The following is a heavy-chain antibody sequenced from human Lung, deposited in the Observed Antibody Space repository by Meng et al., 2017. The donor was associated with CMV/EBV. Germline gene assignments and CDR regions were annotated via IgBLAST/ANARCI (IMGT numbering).Heavy chain of an antibody. D-gene: IGHD6-6*01. CDR2: ISENGDSP. V-gene: IGHV3-23*01. CDR1: GFIFSDYI. Sequence: GGSXRLXCAASGFIFSDYIMSWVRQAPGRGLEWVSAISENGDSPYYADSVKGRFTISRDNSKNTVSLQMDSLRVEDTATYYCAKALNSGRPNSWGQGMLVTVSS. J-gene: IGHJ4*02. CDR3: AKALNSGRPNS.